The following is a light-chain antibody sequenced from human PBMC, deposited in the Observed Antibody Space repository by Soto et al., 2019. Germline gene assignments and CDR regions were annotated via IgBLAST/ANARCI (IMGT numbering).Light chain of an antibody. CDR3: QQYNNWPRT. V-gene: IGKV3-15*01. CDR1: QSVSTS. Sequence: EIVLTQSPATLSLSPGDRATLSCRASQSVSTSMAWYQQKPGQAPRLLMYGVSTRATGIPARFSGSGSGTEFTLTIYSLQSEDFAVYYCQQYNNWPRTFGQGTKVDIK. J-gene: IGKJ1*01. CDR2: GVS.